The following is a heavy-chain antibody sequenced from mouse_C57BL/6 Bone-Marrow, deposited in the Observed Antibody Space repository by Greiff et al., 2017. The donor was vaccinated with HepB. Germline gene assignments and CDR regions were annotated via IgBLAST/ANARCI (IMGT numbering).Heavy chain of an antibody. CDR1: GYTFTSYT. D-gene: IGHD1-1*01. CDR3: AGDYYYGRFDY. Sequence: VKLQQSGAELARPGASVKMSCKASGYTFTSYTMHWVKQRPGQGLEWIGYINPSSGYTKYNQKFKDKATLTADKSSSTAYMQLSSLTSEDSAVYYCAGDYYYGRFDYWGQGTTLTVSS. CDR2: INPSSGYT. V-gene: IGHV1-4*01. J-gene: IGHJ2*01.